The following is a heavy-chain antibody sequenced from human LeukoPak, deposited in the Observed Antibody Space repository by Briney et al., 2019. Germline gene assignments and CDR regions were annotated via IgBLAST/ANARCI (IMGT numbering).Heavy chain of an antibody. Sequence: ASVKVSCKASGYTFTNYDINWVRQAPGQGLEWMGWMNPNSGNTGFAQKFQGRLTMTRSTSISTAYMELSGLRFEDTAVYYCAREGRLTMPRGIMIPWSFDLWGRGTLVTVSS. D-gene: IGHD3-10*01. J-gene: IGHJ2*01. V-gene: IGHV1-8*01. CDR2: MNPNSGNT. CDR3: AREGRLTMPRGIMIPWSFDL. CDR1: GYTFTNYD.